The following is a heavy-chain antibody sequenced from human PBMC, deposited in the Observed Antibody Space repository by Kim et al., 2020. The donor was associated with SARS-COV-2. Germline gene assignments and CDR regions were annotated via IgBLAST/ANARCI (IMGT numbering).Heavy chain of an antibody. J-gene: IGHJ4*02. Sequence: SETLSLTCSVFGGSISSYYWSWIRQPPGKGLEWIGYLYYSGSTNYNPSLKSRVTISVDTSKNQFSLKLSFVTAADTAMYYCVRLGCSATSCTQFDYWGQG. CDR2: LYYSGST. CDR3: VRLGCSATSCTQFDY. D-gene: IGHD2-2*01. V-gene: IGHV4-59*08. CDR1: GGSISSYY.